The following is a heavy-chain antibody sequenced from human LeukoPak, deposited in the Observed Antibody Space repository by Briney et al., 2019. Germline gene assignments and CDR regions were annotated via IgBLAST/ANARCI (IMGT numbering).Heavy chain of an antibody. Sequence: SETLSLTCTVSGGSVSSGSYYWGWIRQPPGRGLEWIGYIYYSGSTNYNPSLKSRVTISVGTSKNQFSPKLSSVTAADTAVYYCARDPGSYGYIDYWGQGTLVTVSS. CDR2: IYYSGST. D-gene: IGHD5-18*01. CDR3: ARDPGSYGYIDY. J-gene: IGHJ4*02. CDR1: GGSVSSGSYY. V-gene: IGHV4-61*01.